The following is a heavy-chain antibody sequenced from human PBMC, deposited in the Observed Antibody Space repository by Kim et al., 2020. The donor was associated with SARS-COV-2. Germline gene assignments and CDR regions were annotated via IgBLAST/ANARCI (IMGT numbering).Heavy chain of an antibody. D-gene: IGHD3-9*01. V-gene: IGHV3-66*01. CDR3: ARAYDILTGYYDAFDI. Sequence: DSVKGRFTISKDNSNNTLYLQMISLRAEDTAVYYCARAYDILTGYYDAFDIWGQGTMVTVSS. J-gene: IGHJ3*02.